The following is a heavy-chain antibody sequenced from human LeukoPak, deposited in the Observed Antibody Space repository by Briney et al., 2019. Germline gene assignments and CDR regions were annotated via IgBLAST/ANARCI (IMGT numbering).Heavy chain of an antibody. V-gene: IGHV3-21*01. CDR2: ISSSSSYI. J-gene: IGHJ6*02. Sequence: PGGSLRLSCAASGFTFSSYSTNWVRQAPGKGLEWVSSISSSSSYIYYADSVRGRFTISRDNAKNSLYLQMNSLRAEDTAVYYCTRVGYCSGGSCSCYYYGMDVWGQGTTVTVSS. CDR3: TRVGYCSGGSCSCYYYGMDV. D-gene: IGHD2-15*01. CDR1: GFTFSSYS.